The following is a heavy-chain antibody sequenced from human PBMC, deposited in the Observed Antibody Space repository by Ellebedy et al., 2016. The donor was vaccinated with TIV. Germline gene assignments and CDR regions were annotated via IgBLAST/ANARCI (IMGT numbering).Heavy chain of an antibody. CDR2: ISGNGANT. J-gene: IGHJ4*02. CDR3: AKRAEDYDTSGFKAPFDS. D-gene: IGHD3-22*01. V-gene: IGHV3-23*01. Sequence: GESLKISXVASGFTFSTYAMNWVRQGPGTGLERVSVISGNGANTYYADSGKGRFTISRDNSKNTVYLQMNSLRAEDTAVYYCAKRAEDYDTSGFKAPFDSWGQGILVTVSS. CDR1: GFTFSTYA.